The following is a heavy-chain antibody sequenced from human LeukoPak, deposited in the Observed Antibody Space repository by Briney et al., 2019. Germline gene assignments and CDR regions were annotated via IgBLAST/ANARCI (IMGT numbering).Heavy chain of an antibody. CDR2: IWYDGSNK. D-gene: IGHD3-22*01. J-gene: IGHJ4*02. Sequence: GGSLRLSCAASGFTFSSYGMHWVRQAPGKGLEWVAVIWYDGSNKYYADSVKGRFTISRDNSKNTLYLQMNSLRAEDTAVYYCARLSSGYGVTSHYYFDYWGQGTLVTVSS. CDR3: ARLSSGYGVTSHYYFDY. CDR1: GFTFSSYG. V-gene: IGHV3-33*01.